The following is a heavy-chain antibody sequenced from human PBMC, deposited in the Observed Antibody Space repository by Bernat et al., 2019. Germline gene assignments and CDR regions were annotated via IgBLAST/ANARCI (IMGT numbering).Heavy chain of an antibody. CDR2: ISYDGSNK. CDR3: AKDTAIAY. CDR1: GFTFSSYG. V-gene: IGHV3-30*18. Sequence: QVQLVESGGGVVQPGRSLRLSCAASGFTFSSYGMHWVRQAPGKGLEWVAVISYDGSNKYYADSVKGRFTISRDKSKNTLYLQMNSLRAEDTAVYYCAKDTAIAYWGQGTLVTVSS. D-gene: IGHD5-18*01. J-gene: IGHJ4*02.